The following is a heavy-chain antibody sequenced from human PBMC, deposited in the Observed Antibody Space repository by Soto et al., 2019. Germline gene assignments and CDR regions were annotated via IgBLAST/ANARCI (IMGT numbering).Heavy chain of an antibody. CDR3: ARDPAPQENDNLTGYFHFDY. Sequence: QVQLVESGGGVVQPGRSVRLSCAASGFSFSTYAMHWVRQTPGKGLEWLAVISYDGDHKYYTDSVKGRFTISRDNSKNTLYLLMNSLRSEDTAIYYCARDPAPQENDNLTGYFHFDYWGQGTLVTVSS. V-gene: IGHV3-30-3*01. D-gene: IGHD3-9*01. CDR1: GFSFSTYA. J-gene: IGHJ4*02. CDR2: ISYDGDHK.